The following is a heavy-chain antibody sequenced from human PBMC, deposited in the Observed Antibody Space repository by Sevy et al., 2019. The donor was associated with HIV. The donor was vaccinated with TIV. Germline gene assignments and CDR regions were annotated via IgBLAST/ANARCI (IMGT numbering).Heavy chain of an antibody. J-gene: IGHJ6*03. CDR1: GSTFSSYW. CDR3: ARAIAATNIYYYYYMDV. Sequence: GGSLRLSCAASGSTFSSYWMHWVRQAPGKGLVWVSRINSDGSSTSYADSVKGRFTISRDNAKNTLYLQMNSLRAEDTAVYYCARAIAATNIYYYYYMDVWGKGTTVTVSS. V-gene: IGHV3-74*01. CDR2: INSDGSST. D-gene: IGHD6-13*01.